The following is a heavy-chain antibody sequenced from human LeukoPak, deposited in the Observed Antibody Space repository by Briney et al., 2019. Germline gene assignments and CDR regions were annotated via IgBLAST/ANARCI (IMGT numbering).Heavy chain of an antibody. Sequence: SETLSLTCTVSGDSINNYYWTWIRHPPGKGLEGIGYIYSTGNTSHNPSLKSRVPISLDTSKNLFSLKLNSVTAADRSVYYCAGNPSCSSDNCYRFYNADAGFNVWGQGTRVTVSS. CDR3: AGNPSCSSDNCYRFYNADAGFNV. V-gene: IGHV4-4*09. D-gene: IGHD2-2*01. CDR1: GDSINNYY. J-gene: IGHJ3*01. CDR2: IYSTGNT.